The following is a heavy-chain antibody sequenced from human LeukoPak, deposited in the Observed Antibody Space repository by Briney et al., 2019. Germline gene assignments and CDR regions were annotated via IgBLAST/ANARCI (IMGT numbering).Heavy chain of an antibody. D-gene: IGHD6-13*01. Sequence: ASVKVSCKASGYTFTSYGISWVRQAPGQGLEWMGWISAYNGNTNYAQKLQGRATMTTDTSTSAAYMELRSLRSDDTAVYYCARQEQASRYSSSWYRGDYYYYGMDVWGQGTTVTVSS. V-gene: IGHV1-18*01. CDR3: ARQEQASRYSSSWYRGDYYYYGMDV. J-gene: IGHJ6*02. CDR2: ISAYNGNT. CDR1: GYTFTSYG.